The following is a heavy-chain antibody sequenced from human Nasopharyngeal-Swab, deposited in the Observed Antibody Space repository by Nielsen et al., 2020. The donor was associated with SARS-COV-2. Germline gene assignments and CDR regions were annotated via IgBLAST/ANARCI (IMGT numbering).Heavy chain of an antibody. Sequence: GESLKISCAASGFTFSDHYMDWVRQAPGKGLEWVARTRNKANSYSTEYGASVKGRFTISRDESKNSLYLQMNNLKSEDTAVYYCARVSRNCDIDYWGQGTLVTVSS. D-gene: IGHD1-1*01. CDR1: GFTFSDHY. V-gene: IGHV3-72*01. CDR2: TRNKANSYST. CDR3: ARVSRNCDIDY. J-gene: IGHJ4*02.